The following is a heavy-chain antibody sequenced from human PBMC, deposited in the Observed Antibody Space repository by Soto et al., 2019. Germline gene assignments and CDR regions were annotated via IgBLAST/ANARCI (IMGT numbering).Heavy chain of an antibody. Sequence: LRLSCAASGFTFSSYGMHWVRQAPGKGLEWVAVISYDGSNKYYADSVKGRFTISRDNSKNTLYLQMNSLRAEDTAVYYCARDLADGYYYYGMDVWGQGTTVTVSS. J-gene: IGHJ6*02. CDR1: GFTFSSYG. V-gene: IGHV3-30*03. CDR2: ISYDGSNK. CDR3: ARDLADGYYYYGMDV. D-gene: IGHD6-25*01.